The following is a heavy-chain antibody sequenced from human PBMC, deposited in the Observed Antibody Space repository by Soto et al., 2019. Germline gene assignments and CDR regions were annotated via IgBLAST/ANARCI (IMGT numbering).Heavy chain of an antibody. V-gene: IGHV4-59*01. J-gene: IGHJ5*02. CDR1: GGSISSYY. D-gene: IGHD1-1*01. Sequence: SETLSLTCTVSGGSISSYYWSWIRQPPGKGLEWIGYIYYSGSTNYNPSLKSRVTISVDTSKNKFSLKLSSVTAADTAVYYCATVGPNFETASMDWLDPAGQGTMVAIYS. CDR2: IYYSGST. CDR3: ATVGPNFETASMDWLDP.